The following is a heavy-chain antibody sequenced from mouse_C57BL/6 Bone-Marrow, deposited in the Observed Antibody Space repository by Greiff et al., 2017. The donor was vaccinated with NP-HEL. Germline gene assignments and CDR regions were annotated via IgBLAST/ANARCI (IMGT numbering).Heavy chain of an antibody. J-gene: IGHJ4*01. CDR2: IFPGSGST. V-gene: IGHV1-75*01. CDR3: ARSGAMDY. Sequence: PGQGLEWIGWIFPGSGSTYYNEKFKGKATLTVDKSSITAYMLLSSLTSEDSAVYFCARSGAMDYWGQGTSVTVSS.